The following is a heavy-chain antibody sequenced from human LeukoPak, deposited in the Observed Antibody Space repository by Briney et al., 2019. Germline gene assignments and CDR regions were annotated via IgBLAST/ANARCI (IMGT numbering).Heavy chain of an antibody. CDR3: AKGNKGEYSN. CDR2: ISSSSSYI. V-gene: IGHV3-21*01. CDR1: GFTFSSYS. D-gene: IGHD6-6*01. Sequence: PGGSLRLSCAASGFTFSSYSMNWVRQAPGKGLEWVSSISSSSSYIYYADSVRGRFTISRDNAKNSLYLQMNSLRAEDTAVYYCAKGNKGEYSNWGQGTLVTVSS. J-gene: IGHJ4*02.